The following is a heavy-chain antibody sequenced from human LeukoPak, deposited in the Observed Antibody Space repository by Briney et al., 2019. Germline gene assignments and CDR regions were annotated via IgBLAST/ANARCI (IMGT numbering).Heavy chain of an antibody. Sequence: SETLSLTCTVSGGSISSYYWNWIWQPPGKGLEWIGYIYYSGSTNYNPSLKSRVTISVDTSKNQFSLKLSSVTAADTAVYYCARGADGSGYYSIFYFDYWGQGTLVTVSS. V-gene: IGHV4-59*01. CDR3: ARGADGSGYYSIFYFDY. J-gene: IGHJ4*02. D-gene: IGHD3-22*01. CDR1: GGSISSYY. CDR2: IYYSGST.